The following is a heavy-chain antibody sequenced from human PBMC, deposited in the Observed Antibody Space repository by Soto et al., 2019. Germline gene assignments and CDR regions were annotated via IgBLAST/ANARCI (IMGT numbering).Heavy chain of an antibody. CDR3: ARWGYCSNYICYPFDY. V-gene: IGHV4-34*01. CDR1: GGSFSVFY. Sequence: KPSEALSVTSAVYGGSFSVFYWNWIRQPPGKGLELIGEINDSGSTKYNPSLKSRVTISVDTSKNQFSLKLSSVTAADTAVYYCARWGYCSNYICYPFDYWGQGILVTVSS. J-gene: IGHJ4*02. CDR2: INDSGST. D-gene: IGHD2-2*01.